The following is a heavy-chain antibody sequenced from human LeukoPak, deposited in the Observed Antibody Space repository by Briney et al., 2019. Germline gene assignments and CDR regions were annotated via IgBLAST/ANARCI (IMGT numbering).Heavy chain of an antibody. V-gene: IGHV4-34*01. CDR1: GGSFSGYY. CDR3: ARGAVTTRPNAFDI. D-gene: IGHD4-11*01. CDR2: INHSGST. J-gene: IGHJ3*02. Sequence: PSETLSLTCAVYGGSFSGYYWSWIRQPPGKGLEWIREINHSGSTNYNPSLKSQVTISVDTSKNQFSLKLSSVTAADTAVYYCARGAVTTRPNAFDIWGQGTMVTVSS.